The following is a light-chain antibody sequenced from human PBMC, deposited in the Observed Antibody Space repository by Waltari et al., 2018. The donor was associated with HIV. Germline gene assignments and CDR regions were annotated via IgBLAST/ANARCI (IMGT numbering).Light chain of an antibody. Sequence: ETTLTQSPAFMSATPGDKVNISCKASQELDDERNWYKQKPGQGVILIIRWVTNLGPGIPPRFSGIGYGTDFTLTINNIESEDVAYYFCLQHDNFPHTFGQGTKLEIK. CDR3: LQHDNFPHT. V-gene: IGKV5-2*01. CDR2: WVT. J-gene: IGKJ2*01. CDR1: QELDDE.